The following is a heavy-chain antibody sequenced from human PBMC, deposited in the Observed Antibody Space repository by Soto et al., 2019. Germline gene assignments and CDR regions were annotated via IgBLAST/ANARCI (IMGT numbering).Heavy chain of an antibody. J-gene: IGHJ3*02. CDR2: IFNSGGT. Sequence: SETLSLTCTVFGGSISSSSYYWGWIRQPPGKGLEWIGSIFNSGGTYYNPSLKRRVTISVDTSKNQFSLKLSSVTAADTAVYYCARHAHYAFWSPDAFDIWGQGTMVTVSS. CDR1: GGSISSSSYY. V-gene: IGHV4-39*01. D-gene: IGHD3-3*01. CDR3: ARHAHYAFWSPDAFDI.